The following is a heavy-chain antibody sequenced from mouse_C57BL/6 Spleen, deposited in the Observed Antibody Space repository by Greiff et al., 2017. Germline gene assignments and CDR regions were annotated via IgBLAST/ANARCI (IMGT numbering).Heavy chain of an antibody. CDR2: INPGSGGT. D-gene: IGHD1-1*01. V-gene: IGHV1-54*01. J-gene: IGHJ2*01. Sequence: QVQLQQSGAELVRPGTSVKVSCKASGYAFTNYLIEWVKQRPGQGLEWIGVINPGSGGTNYNEKFKGKATLTADKSTSTAYMQLSSLTSEDSAVYFCARATVVAHFDYWGQGTTLTVSS. CDR1: GYAFTNYL. CDR3: ARATVVAHFDY.